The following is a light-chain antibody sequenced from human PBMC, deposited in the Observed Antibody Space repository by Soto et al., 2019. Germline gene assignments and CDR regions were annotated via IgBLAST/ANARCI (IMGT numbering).Light chain of an antibody. Sequence: QSALTQPASVSGSPGQSIAISCTGTSSDVGGYNYVSWYRQHPGKAPKLLIYDVSNRPSGVSNRFSGSKSGNTASLTISGLQTEDEADYYCSSYTSSSTQYVFGTGTKLTVL. V-gene: IGLV2-14*01. CDR3: SSYTSSSTQYV. CDR1: SSDVGGYNY. CDR2: DVS. J-gene: IGLJ1*01.